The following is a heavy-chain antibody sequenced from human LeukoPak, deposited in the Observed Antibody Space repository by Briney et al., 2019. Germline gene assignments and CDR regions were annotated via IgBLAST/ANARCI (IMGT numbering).Heavy chain of an antibody. CDR3: ARGLTVVGAKYYFDK. CDR2: IRSKTFGGTT. V-gene: IGHV3-49*04. CDR1: GFSFGDYA. Sequence: GGSLGLSCTAAGFSFGDYALTWVRQAPGKGLEWVGFIRSKTFGGTTEYAASVKGRFSISRDDSKNIAYSQMNSLMTEDTALYYCARGLTVVGAKYYFDKWGQGALVTVS. J-gene: IGHJ4*02. D-gene: IGHD1-26*01.